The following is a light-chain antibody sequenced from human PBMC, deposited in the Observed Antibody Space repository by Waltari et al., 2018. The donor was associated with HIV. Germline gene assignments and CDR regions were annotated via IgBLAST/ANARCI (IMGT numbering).Light chain of an antibody. J-gene: IGLJ2*01. CDR1: RSNIVHGHD. CDR2: TNR. V-gene: IGLV1-40*01. Sequence: SVLTPPPSVSGAPGQRVTISCTGHRSNIVHGHDGHVYQHSPGAAPQVRIYTNRQRPSRVPDRFSGSKSGSSASLAISVLQAEDEADYYCQSYDSSLSGSVFGGGTKLTVL. CDR3: QSYDSSLSGSV.